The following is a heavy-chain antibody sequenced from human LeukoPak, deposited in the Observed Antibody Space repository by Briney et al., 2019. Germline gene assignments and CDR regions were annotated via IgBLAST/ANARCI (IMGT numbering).Heavy chain of an antibody. CDR2: ISSSSSYI. D-gene: IGHD2-2*02. Sequence: GGSLRLSCAASGFTFSSYSMNWVRQAPGKGLEWVSSISSSSSYIYYADSVKGRFTISRDNAKNSLYLQMNSLRAEDTAVYYCAREYCSSTSCYKGNYWGQGTLVTVSS. CDR3: AREYCSSTSCYKGNY. V-gene: IGHV3-21*01. CDR1: GFTFSSYS. J-gene: IGHJ4*02.